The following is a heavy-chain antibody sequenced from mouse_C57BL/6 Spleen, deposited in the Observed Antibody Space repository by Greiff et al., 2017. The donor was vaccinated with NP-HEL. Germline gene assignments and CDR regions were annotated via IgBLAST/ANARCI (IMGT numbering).Heavy chain of an antibody. V-gene: IGHV5-6*01. Sequence: EVKLVESGGDLVKPGGSLKLSCAASGFTFSSYGMSWVRQTPDKRLEWVATISSGGSYTYYPDSVKGRFTISRDNAKNTLYLQMSSLKSEDTAMYYCARLLDGYYFDYWGQGTTLTVSS. CDR1: GFTFSSYG. CDR2: ISSGGSYT. J-gene: IGHJ2*01. CDR3: ARLLDGYYFDY. D-gene: IGHD2-3*01.